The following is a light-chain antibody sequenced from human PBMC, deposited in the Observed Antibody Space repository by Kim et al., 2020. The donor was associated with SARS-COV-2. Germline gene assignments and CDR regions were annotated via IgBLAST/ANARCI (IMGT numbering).Light chain of an antibody. CDR2: LGS. V-gene: IGKV2-28*01. CDR1: QSLLHSNGYNY. Sequence: DIVMTQSPLSLPVTPGEPASITCRSSQSLLHSNGYNYLDWYLQKPGQSPQLLIYLGSNRASGVPDRFSGSGSVTDFTLKISGVEAEDVGVYYCMQALQTPITFGQGTRLEIK. J-gene: IGKJ5*01. CDR3: MQALQTPIT.